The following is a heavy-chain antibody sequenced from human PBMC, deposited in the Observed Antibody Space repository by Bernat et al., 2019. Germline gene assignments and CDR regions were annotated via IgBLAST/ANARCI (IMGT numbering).Heavy chain of an antibody. Sequence: EVQLVESGGGLVQPGGSLRLSCAASGFTFSSYDMHWVRQATGKGLEWVSGISWNSGNIGYADSVKGRFTISRDNAKSSLSLQMNSLRAEDTALYYCVKDRSHQTRYGMAVWGQGTTVIVSS. V-gene: IGHV3-9*01. J-gene: IGHJ6*02. CDR1: GFTFSSYD. CDR3: VKDRSHQTRYGMAV. CDR2: ISWNSGNI.